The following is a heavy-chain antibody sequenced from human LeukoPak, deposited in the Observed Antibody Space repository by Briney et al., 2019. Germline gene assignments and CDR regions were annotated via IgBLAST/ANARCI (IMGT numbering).Heavy chain of an antibody. CDR3: TGGNDDSKIHH. V-gene: IGHV4-31*03. Sequence: SQTMSLTCLVSGPSATATNYYWTWTRQNPGKGPEWIENIHFSESMYCSTSLQSRATISVYASKNQFLLRVSSLTASDTAVYFCTGGNDDSKIHHWGQGVLVTVS. CDR1: GPSATATNYY. J-gene: IGHJ1*01. D-gene: IGHD3-16*01. CDR2: IHFSESM.